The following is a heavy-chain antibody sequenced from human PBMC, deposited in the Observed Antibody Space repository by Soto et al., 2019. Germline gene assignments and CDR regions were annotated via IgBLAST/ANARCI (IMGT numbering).Heavy chain of an antibody. V-gene: IGHV3-30-3*01. D-gene: IGHD2-8*01. CDR3: ARDRGGEILYYSNWFDP. CDR1: GFTFSSYA. J-gene: IGHJ5*02. Sequence: QVQLVESGGGVVQPGRSLRLSCAASGFTFSSYAMHWVRQAPGKGLEWVAVISYDGSKKYYADSVKGRFTISRDNSKNTLYLQINSLRAEDTAVYYCARDRGGEILYYSNWFDPWGQGTLVTVSS. CDR2: ISYDGSKK.